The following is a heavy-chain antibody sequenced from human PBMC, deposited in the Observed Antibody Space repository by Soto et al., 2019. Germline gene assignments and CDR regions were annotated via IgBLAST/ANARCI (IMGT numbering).Heavy chain of an antibody. CDR3: ARGWGYYSNGYYYAY. J-gene: IGHJ4*02. CDR2: IIPIVGTA. Sequence: QVQLVQSGAELRKPGSSVKVSCNGSGGTFSRHAISWVRQAPGQGLEWMGGIIPIVGTAHHAQKFQGRVTIIADESTSSGYMELSSLRSEDTAMYYCARGWGYYSNGYYYAYWGQGTLVIVSS. V-gene: IGHV1-69*01. D-gene: IGHD3-22*01. CDR1: GGTFSRHA.